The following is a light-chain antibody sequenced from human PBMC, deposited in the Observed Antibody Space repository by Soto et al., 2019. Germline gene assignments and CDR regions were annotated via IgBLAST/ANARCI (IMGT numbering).Light chain of an antibody. CDR3: NSYTSSTTRV. J-gene: IGLJ1*01. V-gene: IGLV2-14*01. CDR2: EVS. Sequence: QSVLRHPAAVSWSPGHSITISCTGTSSDVGGYSRVSWYQHHPGKAPKLMIYEVSDRPSGVSNRFSGSKSGNTASLTISGLQAEEEADHYCNSYTSSTTRVFGTGTKVTAL. CDR1: SSDVGGYSR.